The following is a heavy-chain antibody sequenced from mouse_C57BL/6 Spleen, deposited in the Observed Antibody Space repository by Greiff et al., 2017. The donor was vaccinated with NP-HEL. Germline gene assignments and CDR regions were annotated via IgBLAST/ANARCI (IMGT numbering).Heavy chain of an antibody. J-gene: IGHJ4*01. Sequence: QVQLQQSGPELVKPGASVKISCKASGYTFTDYYINWVKQRPGQGLEWIGWIFPGSGSTYYNEKFKGKATLTVDKSSSTAYMLLSSLTSEDSAVYFCAKDYGSSYDAMDYWGQGTSVTVSS. CDR3: AKDYGSSYDAMDY. V-gene: IGHV1-75*01. CDR1: GYTFTDYY. D-gene: IGHD1-1*01. CDR2: IFPGSGST.